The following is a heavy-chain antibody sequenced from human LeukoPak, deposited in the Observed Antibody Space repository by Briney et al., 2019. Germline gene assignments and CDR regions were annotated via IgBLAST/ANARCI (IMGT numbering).Heavy chain of an antibody. CDR1: GFTLSSYS. J-gene: IGHJ4*02. V-gene: IGHV3-21*01. CDR3: ARVDIVVVPAAHPLDY. Sequence: GGSLRLSCAASGFTLSSYSMKWVRQAPGKGLEGVSSISSSSNYIYYADAVKGRFTISRDNAKNSLYLQMNSLRAEDTAVYYCARVDIVVVPAAHPLDYWGQGTLVTVSS. CDR2: ISSSSNYI. D-gene: IGHD2-2*01.